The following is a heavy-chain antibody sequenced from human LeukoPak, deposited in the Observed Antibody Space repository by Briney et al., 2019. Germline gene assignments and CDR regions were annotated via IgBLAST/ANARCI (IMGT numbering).Heavy chain of an antibody. CDR1: GFTFSSYW. Sequence: GGSLRLSCAASGFTFSSYWMSWVRQAPGKGLEWVANIKQDGSEKYYVDSVKGRFTISRDNAKNSLYLQMNSRRAEDTAVYYCARGTSRWGGGYDGYFDYWGQGTLVIVSS. CDR3: ARGTSRWGGGYDGYFDY. J-gene: IGHJ4*02. D-gene: IGHD5-12*01. CDR2: IKQDGSEK. V-gene: IGHV3-7*01.